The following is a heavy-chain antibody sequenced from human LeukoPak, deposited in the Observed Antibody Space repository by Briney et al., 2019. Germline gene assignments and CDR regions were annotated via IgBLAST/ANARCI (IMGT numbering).Heavy chain of an antibody. CDR1: GYTFTGYY. CDR3: ARGGSITIFGVVPNWFDP. Sequence: GASVKVSCKASGYTFTGYYMHWVRQAPGQGLEWMGWINPNSGGTNYAQKFQGRVTMTRDTSISTAYMELSRLRSDDTAVYYCARGGSITIFGVVPNWFDPWGQGTLVTVSS. J-gene: IGHJ5*02. V-gene: IGHV1-2*02. D-gene: IGHD3-3*01. CDR2: INPNSGGT.